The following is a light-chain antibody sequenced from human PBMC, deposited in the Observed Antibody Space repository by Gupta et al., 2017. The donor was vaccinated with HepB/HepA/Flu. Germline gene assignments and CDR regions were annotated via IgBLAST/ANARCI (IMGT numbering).Light chain of an antibody. CDR2: QDS. J-gene: IGLJ2*01. V-gene: IGLV3-1*01. CDR1: KWGDKY. CDR3: QAWDSSTVV. Sequence: SYELTQPPPVSVTPGKTASITCAGDKWGDKYACWYQQKPGQYPVLVIYQDSKRTSGIPERFSGSNSGNTATLTISGTQAMDEADYYCQAWDSSTVVFGGGTKLTVL.